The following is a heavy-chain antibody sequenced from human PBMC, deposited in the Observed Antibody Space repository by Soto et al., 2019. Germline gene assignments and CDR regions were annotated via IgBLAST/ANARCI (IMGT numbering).Heavy chain of an antibody. Sequence: GASVKVSCKASGYTFTSYDINWVRQATGQGLEWMGWMNPNSGNTGYAQKFQGRVTMTRNTSISTAYMELSSLRSEDTAVYYCARVVPELLNFYYYYYGMEVWGQGTTVTVSS. V-gene: IGHV1-8*01. CDR3: ARVVPELLNFYYYYYGMEV. CDR1: GYTFTSYD. J-gene: IGHJ6*02. CDR2: MNPNSGNT. D-gene: IGHD1-26*01.